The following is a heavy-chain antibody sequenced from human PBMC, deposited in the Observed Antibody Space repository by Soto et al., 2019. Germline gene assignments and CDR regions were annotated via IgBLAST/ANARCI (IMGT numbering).Heavy chain of an antibody. D-gene: IGHD2-2*01. Sequence: SETLSLTCTVSGGSISSYHWSWIRQPPGKGLEWIGYIYYSGSTNYNPSLKSRVTISVDTSKNQFSLKLSSVTAADTAVYYCARVSRTYQLQNWFDPWGQGTLVTVSS. J-gene: IGHJ5*02. CDR1: GGSISSYH. CDR2: IYYSGST. CDR3: ARVSRTYQLQNWFDP. V-gene: IGHV4-59*01.